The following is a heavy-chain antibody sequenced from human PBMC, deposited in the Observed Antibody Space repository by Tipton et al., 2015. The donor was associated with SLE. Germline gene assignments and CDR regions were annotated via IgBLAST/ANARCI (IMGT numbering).Heavy chain of an antibody. Sequence: GLVKPSETLSLTCDVNGGSFSGYYWSWIRQSPGKGLEWIGEVNHLGTIYYNASLKSRVTISIDTSKSHFSLKLTSVTAADTAVYYCARMEGMITYGGIAGLWSQGTVVTVSS. CDR3: ARMEGMITYGGIAGL. CDR1: GGSFSGYY. CDR2: VNHLGTI. J-gene: IGHJ4*02. D-gene: IGHD3-16*01. V-gene: IGHV4-34*01.